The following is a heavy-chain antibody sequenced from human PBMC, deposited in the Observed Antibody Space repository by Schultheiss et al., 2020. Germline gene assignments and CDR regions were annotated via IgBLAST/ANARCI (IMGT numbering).Heavy chain of an antibody. J-gene: IGHJ4*02. CDR3: ARGYDYGGNRPFDY. Sequence: SETLSLTCAVSGYSISSGYYWGWIRQPPGKGLEWIGSIYHSGSTYYNPSLKSRVTISVDTSKNQFSLKLSSVTAADTAVYYCARGYDYGGNRPFDYWGQGTLVTVSS. D-gene: IGHD4-23*01. CDR1: GYSISSGYY. CDR2: IYHSGST. V-gene: IGHV4-38-2*01.